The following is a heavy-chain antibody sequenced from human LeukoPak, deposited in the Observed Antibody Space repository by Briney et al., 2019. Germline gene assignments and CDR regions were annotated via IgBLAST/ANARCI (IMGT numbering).Heavy chain of an antibody. D-gene: IGHD6-19*01. V-gene: IGHV1-69*01. CDR2: IIPIFGTA. CDR1: GGTFSSYA. J-gene: IGHJ4*02. CDR3: AREGSSGWYVDY. Sequence: GASVKVSCKASGGTFSSYAISWVRQAPGQGLEWMGGIIPIFGTANYAQKFQGRVTITADESTSTAYMELSSLRSEDTAVYYCAREGSSGWYVDYWGQGTLVTVSS.